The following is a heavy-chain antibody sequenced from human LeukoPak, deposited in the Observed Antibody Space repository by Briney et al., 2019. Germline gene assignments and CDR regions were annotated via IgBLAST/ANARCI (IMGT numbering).Heavy chain of an antibody. CDR1: GGSISSGGYY. CDR3: ARVSSSYYYYYMDV. V-gene: IGHV4-61*02. Sequence: PSETLSLTCTVSGGSISSGGYYWSWIRQPAGKGLEWIGRIYTSGSTNYNPSLRSRVTISVDTSKNQFSLKLSSVTAADTAVYYCARVSSSYYYYYMDVWGKGTTVTVSS. J-gene: IGHJ6*03. CDR2: IYTSGST. D-gene: IGHD6-6*01.